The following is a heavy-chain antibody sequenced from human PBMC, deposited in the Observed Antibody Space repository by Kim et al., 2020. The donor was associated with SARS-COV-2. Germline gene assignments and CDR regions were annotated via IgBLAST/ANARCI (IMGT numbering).Heavy chain of an antibody. J-gene: IGHJ6*04. CDR3: ARSVAIMPPVMDV. CDR2: INPGKGTT. V-gene: IGHV1-3*01. CDR1: GYTFTTYA. D-gene: IGHD2-21*01. Sequence: ASVKVSCKASGYTFTTYAMQWVRQAPGQRLEWMGWINPGKGTTKYSEKFQGRVTITRDTSARTAYMELSSLRPEDTAVYYCARSVAIMPPVMDVWGKGTTVTVSS.